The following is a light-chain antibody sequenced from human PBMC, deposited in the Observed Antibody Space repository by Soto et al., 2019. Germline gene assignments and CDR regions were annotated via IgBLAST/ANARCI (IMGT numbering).Light chain of an antibody. V-gene: IGKV3-11*01. J-gene: IGKJ2*01. CDR3: QQRSNWPPYT. CDR2: DAS. Sequence: EIVLTQSPATLSLSPGERATLSCRASQSVSSYLARYQQKPGQAPRLLIYDASNRSTGIPARFSGSGSGTDFTLIIGSREPEDFAVYYCQQRSNWPPYTFGQGTKLEIK. CDR1: QSVSSY.